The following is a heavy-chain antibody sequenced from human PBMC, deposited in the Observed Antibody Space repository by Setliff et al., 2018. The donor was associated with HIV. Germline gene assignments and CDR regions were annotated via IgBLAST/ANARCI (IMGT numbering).Heavy chain of an antibody. Sequence: SETLSLTCTVSGGSISNSRYYWSWIRQPPGKGLEWIGSIYYSGSTYYNPSLKSRVTTSIDTSKNQFSLKLNSVTAADTAVYYCARLSGGMVPNYWGQGTLVTVSS. V-gene: IGHV4-39*07. CDR1: GGSISNSRYY. CDR3: ARLSGGMVPNY. D-gene: IGHD3-10*01. J-gene: IGHJ4*02. CDR2: IYYSGST.